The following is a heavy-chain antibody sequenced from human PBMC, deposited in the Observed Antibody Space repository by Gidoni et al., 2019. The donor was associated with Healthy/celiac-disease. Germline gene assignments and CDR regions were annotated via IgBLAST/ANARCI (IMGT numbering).Heavy chain of an antibody. CDR3: AREPGTSAAAAWVGWFDP. CDR2: IYSWGST. CDR1: GFPVSSNY. J-gene: IGHJ5*02. Sequence: EVQLVESGGGLIQPGGSLRLSCAASGFPVSSNYMSWVRQAPGKGLEWVSVIYSWGSTYYADSVKGRFTISRENSKNTLYLQMNSLRAEDTAVYYCAREPGTSAAAAWVGWFDPWGQGTLVTVSS. D-gene: IGHD6-13*01. V-gene: IGHV3-53*01.